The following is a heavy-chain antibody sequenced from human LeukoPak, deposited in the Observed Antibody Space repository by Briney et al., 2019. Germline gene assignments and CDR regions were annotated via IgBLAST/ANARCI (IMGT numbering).Heavy chain of an antibody. CDR3: ARVGSGSSSLSYPGTLYY. J-gene: IGHJ4*02. CDR1: GGTFSSYA. CDR2: IIPIFGTA. V-gene: IGHV1-69*13. Sequence: GASVKVSCKASGGTFSSYAISWVRQAPGQGLEWMGGIIPIFGTANYAQKFQGRVTITADESTSTAYMELSSLRSEDTAVYYCARVGSGSSSLSYPGTLYYWGQGTLVTVSS. D-gene: IGHD3-10*01.